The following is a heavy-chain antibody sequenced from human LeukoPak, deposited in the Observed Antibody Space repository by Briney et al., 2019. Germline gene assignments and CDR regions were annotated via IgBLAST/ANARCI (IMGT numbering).Heavy chain of an antibody. CDR2: ISGSADST. Sequence: PGGSLRLSCAASGFTFSTYAMSWVCQAPGKGLEWVSAISGSADSTYYADSVKGQFAISRDNSKNTLYLQMNSLRAEDTAVYFCAKDRARGGTTDFDYWGQGTLVTVS. CDR1: GFTFSTYA. D-gene: IGHD1-7*01. J-gene: IGHJ4*02. V-gene: IGHV3-23*01. CDR3: AKDRARGGTTDFDY.